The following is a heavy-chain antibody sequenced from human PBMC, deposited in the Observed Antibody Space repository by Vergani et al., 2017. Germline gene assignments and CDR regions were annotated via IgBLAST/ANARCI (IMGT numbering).Heavy chain of an antibody. J-gene: IGHJ4*02. CDR2: INHSGST. CDR1: GGSFSGYY. CDR3: ARAPVGRGGKYFDY. D-gene: IGHD3-16*01. Sequence: QVQLQQWGAGLLKPSETLSLTCAVYGGSFSGYYWSWIRQPPGKGLEWIGEINHSGSTNYNPSLKSRVTISVDTSKNQFSLQLSAVTAADTAVYYCARAPVGRGGKYFDYWGQGTLVTVSS. V-gene: IGHV4-34*01.